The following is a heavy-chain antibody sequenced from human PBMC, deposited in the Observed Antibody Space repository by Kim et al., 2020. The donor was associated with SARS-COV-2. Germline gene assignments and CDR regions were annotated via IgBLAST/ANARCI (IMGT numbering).Heavy chain of an antibody. CDR3: ARERGSIRASYYYGMDV. V-gene: IGHV1-46*01. Sequence: ASVKVSCKASGYTFTSYYMHWVRQAPGQGLEWMGIINPSGGSTSYAQKFQGRVTMTRDTSTSTVYMELSSLRSEDTAVYYCARERGSIRASYYYGMDVWGQGTTVTGSS. J-gene: IGHJ6*02. CDR2: INPSGGST. D-gene: IGHD3-3*02. CDR1: GYTFTSYY.